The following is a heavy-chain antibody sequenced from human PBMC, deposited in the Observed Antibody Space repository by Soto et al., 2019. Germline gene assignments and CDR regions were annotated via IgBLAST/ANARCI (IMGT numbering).Heavy chain of an antibody. V-gene: IGHV3-33*06. J-gene: IGHJ4*02. Sequence: GGSLRLSCAASGFTFSSFGMHWVRQAPGKGLEWVAVIWYDGSNKDYADSVKGRFTISRDNSKNTLYLQMDSLRAEDTAVYYCAKDIAGGGFFDYWGQGTLVTVSS. CDR3: AKDIAGGGFFDY. D-gene: IGHD1-26*01. CDR1: GFTFSSFG. CDR2: IWYDGSNK.